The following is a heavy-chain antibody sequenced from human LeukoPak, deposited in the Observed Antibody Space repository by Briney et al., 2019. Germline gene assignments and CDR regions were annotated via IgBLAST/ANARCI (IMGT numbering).Heavy chain of an antibody. CDR2: MNPNSGNT. D-gene: IGHD6-19*01. J-gene: IGHJ4*02. CDR3: ARGSGWERGYFDY. Sequence: ASVKVSCKASGYTFTSYDINWVRQATGQGLEWMGWMNPNSGNTDYAQKFQGRVTITRNTSISTAYMELSSLTSEDTAVYYCARGSGWERGYFDYWGQGTLVTVSS. CDR1: GYTFTSYD. V-gene: IGHV1-8*03.